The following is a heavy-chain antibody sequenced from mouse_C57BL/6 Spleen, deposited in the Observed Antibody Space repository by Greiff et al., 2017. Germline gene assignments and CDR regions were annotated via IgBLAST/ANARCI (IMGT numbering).Heavy chain of an antibody. CDR1: GYTFPSYW. D-gene: IGHD1-1*01. J-gene: IGHJ3*01. V-gene: IGHV1-72*01. CDR2: IDPNSGGT. Sequence: VQLQQPGAELVKPGASVKLSCKASGYTFPSYWMHWVKQRPGRGLEWIGRIDPNSGGTKYNEKFKSKATLTVDKPSSTAYMQLSSLTSEDSAVYCCASPLYCGSSYPAWFAYWGQGTLVTVSA. CDR3: ASPLYCGSSYPAWFAY.